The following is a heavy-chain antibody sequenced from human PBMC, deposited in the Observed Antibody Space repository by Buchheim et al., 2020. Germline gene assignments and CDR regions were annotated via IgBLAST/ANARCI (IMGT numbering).Heavy chain of an antibody. CDR3: VTSGSYYYYAMDV. Sequence: EVQLVESGGGLVQPGGSLRLSCAASGFTFSSYWMHWVRQAPGKGLVCVARINSDGRTTTYADSVKGRFTISRDNAMNTLYLQMNSLRAEDTAVYYCVTSGSYYYYAMDVWRQGTT. CDR2: INSDGRTT. CDR1: GFTFSSYW. V-gene: IGHV3-74*01. J-gene: IGHJ6*02. D-gene: IGHD3-22*01.